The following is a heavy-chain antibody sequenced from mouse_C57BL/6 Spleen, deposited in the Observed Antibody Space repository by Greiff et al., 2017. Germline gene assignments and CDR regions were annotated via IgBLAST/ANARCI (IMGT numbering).Heavy chain of an antibody. CDR3: ARDAVSCWYFDV. D-gene: IGHD6-1*01. Sequence: EVMLVESGGGLVKPGGSLKLSCAASGFTFSSYAMSWVRQTPEKRLEWVATISDGGSYTYYPDNVKGRFTISRDNAKNNLYLQMSHLKSEDTAMYYCARDAVSCWYFDVWGTGTTVTVSS. CDR2: ISDGGSYT. J-gene: IGHJ1*03. CDR1: GFTFSSYA. V-gene: IGHV5-4*01.